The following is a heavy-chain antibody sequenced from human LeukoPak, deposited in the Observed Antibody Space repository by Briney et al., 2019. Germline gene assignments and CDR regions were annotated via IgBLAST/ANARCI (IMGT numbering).Heavy chain of an antibody. Sequence: KPGGSXXXXXXXXGFTXSXAXXSXGXXXPGXXXXWXGRIKIKTYRSTTDYAAPVKGRFTISRDDSKNTLYLQMNSLKTEDTAVCYCTTVGQGGWHLDYWGQGTLVTVSS. CDR2: IKIKTYRSTT. CDR3: TTVGQGGWHLDY. CDR1: GFTXSXAX. J-gene: IGHJ4*02. V-gene: IGHV3-15*01. D-gene: IGHD6-19*01.